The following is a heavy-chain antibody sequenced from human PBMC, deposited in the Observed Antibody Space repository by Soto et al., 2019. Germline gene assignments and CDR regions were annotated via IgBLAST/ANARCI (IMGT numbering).Heavy chain of an antibody. V-gene: IGHV4-59*01. J-gene: IGHJ3*02. CDR1: GGSISNYY. CDR3: ARVMRSYNAFDI. Sequence: SETLSLTCTVSGGSISNYYWNWIRQPPGKGLEWIGYMYYSGSSTYNPSLRSRVTLSVDTSKNQFSLKLTSVTAADTAVYYCARVMRSYNAFDIWGQGTMVTVSS. CDR2: MYYSGSS. D-gene: IGHD1-26*01.